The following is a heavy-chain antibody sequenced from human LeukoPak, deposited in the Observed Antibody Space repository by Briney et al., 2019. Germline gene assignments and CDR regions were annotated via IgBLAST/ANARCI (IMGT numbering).Heavy chain of an antibody. J-gene: IGHJ4*02. CDR3: ARTYCSDTSCSDFDY. CDR1: GYRFTSYW. D-gene: IGHD2-2*01. V-gene: IGHV5-51*01. CDR2: IYPADSDT. Sequence: GESLKISCKGSGYRFTSYWIAWVRQMPGKGLEWLGIIYPADSDTRYSPSFQGQVTISADKSISTAYLRWSSLKASDTAMYYCARTYCSDTSCSDFDYWGQGTLVTVSS.